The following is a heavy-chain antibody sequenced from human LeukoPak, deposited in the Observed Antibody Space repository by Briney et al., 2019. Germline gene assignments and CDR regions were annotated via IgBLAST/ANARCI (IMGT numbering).Heavy chain of an antibody. V-gene: IGHV3-48*04. CDR3: ARRRYNWNAIDY. Sequence: TGGSLRLSCVGSGFTFSRYWLNWVRQAPGRGLEWVSYIGSSGSTIYYADSVKGRFTISRDNAKNSLYLQMNSLRAEDTAVYYCARRRYNWNAIDYWGQGTLVTVSS. CDR2: IGSSGSTI. D-gene: IGHD1-20*01. CDR1: GFTFSRYW. J-gene: IGHJ4*02.